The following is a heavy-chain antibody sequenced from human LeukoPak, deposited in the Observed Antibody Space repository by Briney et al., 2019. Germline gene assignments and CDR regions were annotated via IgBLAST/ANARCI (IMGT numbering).Heavy chain of an antibody. CDR3: AKVGGIVVVTNDAFDI. Sequence: GGALRLSCAASGFTFSSYGMHWVRQAPAKGLEWVAVISYDGSNKYYADSVKGRFTISRDNSKNTLYLQMNSLRAEDTAVYYCAKVGGIVVVTNDAFDIWGQGTMVTVSS. CDR1: GFTFSSYG. J-gene: IGHJ3*02. CDR2: ISYDGSNK. D-gene: IGHD3-22*01. V-gene: IGHV3-30*18.